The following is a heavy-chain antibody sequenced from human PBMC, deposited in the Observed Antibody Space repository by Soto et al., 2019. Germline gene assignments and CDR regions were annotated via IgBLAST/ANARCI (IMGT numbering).Heavy chain of an antibody. Sequence: GESLKISCKGYGYSFTNYWIGWVRQMPGKGLEWMGIIYPRDSDTRYSPSFQGQVTISADKSISTAYLQWNSLKASDTAKYYCARQGDGYNIYYYYGMDVWGQGTTVTVSS. J-gene: IGHJ6*02. CDR3: ARQGDGYNIYYYYGMDV. D-gene: IGHD5-12*01. CDR2: IYPRDSDT. V-gene: IGHV5-51*01. CDR1: GYSFTNYW.